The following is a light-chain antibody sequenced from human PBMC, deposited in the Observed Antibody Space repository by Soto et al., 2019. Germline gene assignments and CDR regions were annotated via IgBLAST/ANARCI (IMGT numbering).Light chain of an antibody. J-gene: IGLJ2*01. CDR1: SSDVGGYIY. CDR3: CSYACNKTVV. V-gene: IGLV2-11*01. Sequence: QSAQTQPRSVSGSPGQSVTISCTGTSSDVGGYIYVSWYQQYPAKAPKVMIYDVSRRPSGVPDRFSGSKSGNTASLTISGLQAEDEAVYYCCSYACNKTVVFGGGTKVTVL. CDR2: DVS.